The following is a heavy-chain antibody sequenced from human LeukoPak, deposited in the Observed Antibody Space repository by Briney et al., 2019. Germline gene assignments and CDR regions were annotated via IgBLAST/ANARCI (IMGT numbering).Heavy chain of an antibody. CDR2: ISNSGANT. CDR3: AKDIQAAN. CDR1: GFTFSSAA. J-gene: IGHJ4*02. Sequence: GGSLRLSCEAFGFTFSSAAMTWVRQAPGKGLQWVSLISNSGANTYYADSVKGRFTISRDDSKNTLYLLMDSLRAEDTAVYYCAKDIQAANWGQGTLVTVSS. D-gene: IGHD5-18*01. V-gene: IGHV3-23*01.